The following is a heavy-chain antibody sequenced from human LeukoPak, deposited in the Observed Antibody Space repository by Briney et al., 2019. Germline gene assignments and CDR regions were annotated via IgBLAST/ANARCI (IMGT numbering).Heavy chain of an antibody. CDR1: GGSISSYY. Sequence: KPPETLSLTCTVSGGSISSYYWSWIRQPPGKGLEWIGYIYYSGSTNYNPSLKSRVTISVDTSKNQFSLKLSSVTAADTAVYYCARSAAADWYFDLWGRGTLVTVSS. V-gene: IGHV4-59*01. D-gene: IGHD6-13*01. J-gene: IGHJ2*01. CDR2: IYYSGST. CDR3: ARSAAADWYFDL.